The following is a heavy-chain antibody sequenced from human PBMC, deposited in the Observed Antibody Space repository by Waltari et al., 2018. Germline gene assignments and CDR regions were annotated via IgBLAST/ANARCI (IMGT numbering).Heavy chain of an antibody. D-gene: IGHD3-3*02. CDR3: ARIEGTAFN. J-gene: IGHJ4*02. V-gene: IGHV4-38-2*01. Sequence: QVQLQESGPGLVKPSETLSLTCDVSGYSISSGYYWGWIRQPPGKGLEWIGTIHHTGNTYYNSSLKSRVTISIDTSKNQFSLKLSSVTAPDTAVYYCARIEGTAFNWGQGTLVTVSS. CDR1: GYSISSGYY. CDR2: IHHTGNT.